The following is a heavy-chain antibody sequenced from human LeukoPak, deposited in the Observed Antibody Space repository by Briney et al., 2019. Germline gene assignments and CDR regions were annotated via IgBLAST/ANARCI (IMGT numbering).Heavy chain of an antibody. CDR1: GGSISSGSYY. D-gene: IGHD1-26*01. J-gene: IGHJ4*02. V-gene: IGHV4-61*02. CDR3: ARDYSGSYYFDY. Sequence: SETLSLTCTVSGGSISSGSYYWSWIRQPAGKGLEWIGRIYTSGSTNYNPSLKSRVTMSVDTSKNQFSLKLSSVTAADTAVYYCARDYSGSYYFDYWGQGTLVTVSS. CDR2: IYTSGST.